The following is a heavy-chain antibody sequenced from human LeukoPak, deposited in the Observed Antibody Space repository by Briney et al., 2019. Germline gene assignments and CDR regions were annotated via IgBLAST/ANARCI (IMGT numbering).Heavy chain of an antibody. CDR1: GDIFSGYH. V-gene: IGHV1-2*02. D-gene: IGHD3-22*01. J-gene: IGHJ6*03. CDR2: INPDSGGT. Sequence: DSVKLSCNASGDIFSGYHMHWARQAPGQGLEWMGWINPDSGGTNYTQKFQGRVNLTRDTSINTAYMALSSLRSDDTAVYYCARVATYYHDSGAYRSAYNYMDVWGKGTTVTVSS. CDR3: ARVATYYHDSGAYRSAYNYMDV.